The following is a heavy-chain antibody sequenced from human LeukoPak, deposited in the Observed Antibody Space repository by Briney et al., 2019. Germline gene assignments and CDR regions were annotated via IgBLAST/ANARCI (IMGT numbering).Heavy chain of an antibody. Sequence: SETLSLTCTVSGGSISSSSYYWGWIRQPPGKGLEWIGSIYYSGSTCYNPSLKSRVTISVDTSKNQFSLKLSSVTAADTAVYYCARDTRELWFGELGHYWGQGTLVTVSS. V-gene: IGHV4-39*07. CDR1: GGSISSSSYY. D-gene: IGHD3-10*01. CDR2: IYYSGST. J-gene: IGHJ4*02. CDR3: ARDTRELWFGELGHY.